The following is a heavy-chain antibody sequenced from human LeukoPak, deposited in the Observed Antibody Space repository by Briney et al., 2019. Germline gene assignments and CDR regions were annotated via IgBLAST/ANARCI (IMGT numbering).Heavy chain of an antibody. V-gene: IGHV3-66*01. J-gene: IGHJ4*02. CDR3: AKKDNGNYFNFDY. CDR1: GFTINNNY. D-gene: IGHD2/OR15-2a*01. Sequence: GALRLSCAASGFTINNNYVNWVRQAPGKGLEWVSVIYSGGNTYYADSVKGRFTISRDNSKNTLYLQMNSLRAGDTAVYYCAKKDNGNYFNFDYWGQGTLVTVSS. CDR2: IYSGGNT.